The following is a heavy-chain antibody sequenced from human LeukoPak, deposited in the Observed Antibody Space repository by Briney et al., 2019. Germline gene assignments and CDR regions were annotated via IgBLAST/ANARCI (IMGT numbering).Heavy chain of an antibody. V-gene: IGHV3-30*18. CDR2: VSFDGSNK. D-gene: IGHD3-16*01. Sequence: PGGSLRLSCAASGFTFSSYGIHWVRQAPGKGLEWVAVVSFDGSNKYYADSVKGRFTISRDNSKNTLYLQMNSLRAEDTAVYYCAKDLISRDYYFDYWGQGTLVTVSS. J-gene: IGHJ4*02. CDR1: GFTFSSYG. CDR3: AKDLISRDYYFDY.